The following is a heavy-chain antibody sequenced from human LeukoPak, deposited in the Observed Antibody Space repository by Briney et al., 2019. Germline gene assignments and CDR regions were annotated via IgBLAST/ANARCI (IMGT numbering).Heavy chain of an antibody. CDR1: GGSISGYY. Sequence: SETLSLTCSVSGGSISGYYWSWIRQPPGQTPEWIGYIYSSGSTNYNPSLQSRVIMSVDTSMNQFSLRLSSVTAADTAVYHCARFTYTTRPSDVWGKGTTVTVSS. CDR3: ARFTYTTRPSDV. J-gene: IGHJ6*04. D-gene: IGHD3-16*01. V-gene: IGHV4-4*09. CDR2: IYSSGST.